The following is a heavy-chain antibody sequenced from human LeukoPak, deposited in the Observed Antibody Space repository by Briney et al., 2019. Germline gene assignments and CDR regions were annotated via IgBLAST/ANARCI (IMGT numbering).Heavy chain of an antibody. V-gene: IGHV3-11*04. CDR3: AREALGGDWLDS. D-gene: IGHD7-27*01. CDR2: IVSGGTTI. Sequence: PGGSLRLSCAASGFTVSSNYMSWVRQAPGKGLEWVSYIVSGGTTIYYADSVKGRFTISRDNAKNSLYLQMNSLRDEDTAVYYCAREALGGDWLDSWGQGTLVTVSS. CDR1: GFTVSSNY. J-gene: IGHJ5*01.